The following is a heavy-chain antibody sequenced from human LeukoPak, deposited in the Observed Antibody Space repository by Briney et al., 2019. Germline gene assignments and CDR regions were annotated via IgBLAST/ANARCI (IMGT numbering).Heavy chain of an antibody. CDR2: IKQDGSEK. V-gene: IGHV3-7*01. Sequence: GGSLRLSCAASRFTFSSYWMSWVRQAPGKGLEWVANIKQDGSEKYYVDSVKGRFTISRDNAKNSLYLQMNSLRAEDTAVYYCARDFRWWRYWGQGNLVTVSS. J-gene: IGHJ4*02. D-gene: IGHD2-8*02. CDR1: RFTFSSYW. CDR3: ARDFRWWRY.